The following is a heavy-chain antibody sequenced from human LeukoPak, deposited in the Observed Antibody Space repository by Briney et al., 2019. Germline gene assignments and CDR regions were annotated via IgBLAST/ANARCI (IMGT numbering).Heavy chain of an antibody. V-gene: IGHV3-23*01. D-gene: IGHD2/OR15-2a*01. CDR2: ISGSGGST. J-gene: IGHJ4*02. Sequence: PGGSLRLSCAASGFTFSSYAMSWVRQAPGKGLEWVAAISGSGGSTYYADSVKGRFTISRDNSKNTLYLQMNSLRAEDTAVYYCAKSSKGRYSFDYWGQGTLVTVSS. CDR3: AKSSKGRYSFDY. CDR1: GFTFSSYA.